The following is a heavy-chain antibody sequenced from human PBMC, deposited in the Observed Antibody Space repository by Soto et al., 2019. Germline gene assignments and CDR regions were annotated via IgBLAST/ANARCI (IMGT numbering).Heavy chain of an antibody. Sequence: VQLVESGAEVKKPGASVKVSCKASGYTFTSYDINWVRQATGQGHEWMGWMNPNSGNTGYAQKFQGRVTMTRNTSISTDYMERSSLRSEDTAVYYCARGRGMVRGVRIDYWGQGPLVTVSS. D-gene: IGHD3-10*01. V-gene: IGHV1-8*01. CDR1: GYTFTSYD. CDR3: ARGRGMVRGVRIDY. J-gene: IGHJ4*02. CDR2: MNPNSGNT.